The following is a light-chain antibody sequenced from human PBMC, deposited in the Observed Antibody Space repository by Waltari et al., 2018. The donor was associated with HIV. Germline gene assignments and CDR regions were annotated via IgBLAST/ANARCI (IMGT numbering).Light chain of an antibody. CDR1: QSVSSN. CDR2: GAS. Sequence: EIVMTQSPATLPGSPGERATLSCRASQSVSSNLAWYQQKPDQAPRLLIYGASTRATGVPARFSGRGSGTEFTLTISSLQSEDFAVYYCQQYNNWPPITFGQGTRLDIK. J-gene: IGKJ5*01. V-gene: IGKV3-15*01. CDR3: QQYNNWPPIT.